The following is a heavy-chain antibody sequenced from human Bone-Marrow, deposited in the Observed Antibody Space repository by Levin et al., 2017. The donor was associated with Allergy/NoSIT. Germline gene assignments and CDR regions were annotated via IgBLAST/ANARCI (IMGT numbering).Heavy chain of an antibody. D-gene: IGHD1-26*01. CDR2: ISYSGAT. Sequence: PSETLSLTCTVSGDSIGSGDYYWSWIRQPPGQGLEWIGHISYSGATYYNPSLRSRVTTSLDTSNNQFSLRLTYVTAADTAVYYCARTRRVGYFDYWGQGSLVTVSS. J-gene: IGHJ4*02. CDR1: GDSIGSGDYY. CDR3: ARTRRVGYFDY. V-gene: IGHV4-30-4*01.